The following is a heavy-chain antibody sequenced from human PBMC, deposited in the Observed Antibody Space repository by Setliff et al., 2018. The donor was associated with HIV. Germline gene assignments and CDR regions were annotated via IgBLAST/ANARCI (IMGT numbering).Heavy chain of an antibody. CDR3: VKWNYPNS. V-gene: IGHV3-48*03. Sequence: PGGSLRLSCAASGFTFSHYEMNWVRQAPGKGLEWVSYISSSGSTIYYADSVKGRFTMSRDSAKNTLYLQMNSLRVEDTAVYYCVKWNYPNSWGQGTLVTVSS. CDR1: GFTFSHYE. J-gene: IGHJ4*02. D-gene: IGHD1-7*01. CDR2: ISSSGSTI.